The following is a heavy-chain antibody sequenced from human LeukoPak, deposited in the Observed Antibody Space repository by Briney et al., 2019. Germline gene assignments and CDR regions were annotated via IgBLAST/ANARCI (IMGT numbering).Heavy chain of an antibody. Sequence: AASVKVSCKASGYTFSTCAISWVRQAPGQGLEWMGWINAYNGNTIYAQKFQGRVTMTTDTSTDTAYMELRSLRSDDTAVYYCARDDRGSCSSTTCPYFDYWGQGTLVTVSS. V-gene: IGHV1-18*01. D-gene: IGHD2-2*01. CDR2: INAYNGNT. CDR3: ARDDRGSCSSTTCPYFDY. CDR1: GYTFSTCA. J-gene: IGHJ4*02.